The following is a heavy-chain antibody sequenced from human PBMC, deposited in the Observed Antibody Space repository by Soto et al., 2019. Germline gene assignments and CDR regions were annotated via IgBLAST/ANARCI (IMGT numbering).Heavy chain of an antibody. D-gene: IGHD1-7*01. CDR3: AKGGTAKLIY. V-gene: IGHV4-59*03. CDR1: GDSISNYY. J-gene: IGHJ4*02. Sequence: SETLSLTCIVSGDSISNYYWSWIRQTPGKGLEWIGYIYYTGDTNYNPSLKSRVTMSVDTSKNQFSLRLTSVTAADTAIYYCAKGGTAKLIYWGQGTQVTVSS. CDR2: IYYTGDT.